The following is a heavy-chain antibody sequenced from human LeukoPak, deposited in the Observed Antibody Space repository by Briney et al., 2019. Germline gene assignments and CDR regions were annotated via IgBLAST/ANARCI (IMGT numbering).Heavy chain of an antibody. CDR1: GFTFSSYG. J-gene: IGHJ3*02. Sequence: GGSLRLSCTASGFTFSSYGMHWVRQAPGKGLEWVAVISYDGSNKYYADSVKGRFTISRDNSKNTLYLQMNSLRAEDTAVYYCARYCSGGSCYALDAFDIWGQGTMVTVSS. V-gene: IGHV3-30*03. CDR3: ARYCSGGSCYALDAFDI. CDR2: ISYDGSNK. D-gene: IGHD2-15*01.